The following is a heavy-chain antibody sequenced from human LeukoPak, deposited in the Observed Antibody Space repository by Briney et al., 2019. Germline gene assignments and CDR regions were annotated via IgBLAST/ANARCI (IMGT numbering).Heavy chain of an antibody. J-gene: IGHJ2*01. CDR1: GYSISSGYY. V-gene: IGHV4-38-2*02. CDR3: AGGVEMATKRLGYFDL. D-gene: IGHD5-24*01. CDR2: IYHSGST. Sequence: KPSETLSLTCTVSGYSISSGYYWGWIRQPPGKGLEWIGSIYHSGSTYYNPSLKSRVTISVDTSKNQFSLKLSSVTAADTAVYYCAGGVEMATKRLGYFDLWGRGTLVTVSS.